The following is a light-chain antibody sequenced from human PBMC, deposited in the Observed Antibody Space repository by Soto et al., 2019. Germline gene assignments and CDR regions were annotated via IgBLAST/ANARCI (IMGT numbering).Light chain of an antibody. J-gene: IGKJ1*01. CDR1: QSISSY. CDR3: QQSYSRVT. Sequence: DIQMTPSPSSPFSSVGDRGTMTFRASQSISSYLNWYQQIPGKAPKLLIYAASRLQSGVPSRFSASGSGTEFTLTISSLHPDDFASYYCQQSYSRVTFGQGTTGDIK. V-gene: IGKV1-39*01. CDR2: AAS.